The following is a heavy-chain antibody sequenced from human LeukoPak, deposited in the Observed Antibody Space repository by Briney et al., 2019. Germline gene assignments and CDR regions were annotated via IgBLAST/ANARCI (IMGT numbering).Heavy chain of an antibody. V-gene: IGHV4-39*01. CDR3: ARETRITIFGVAQIDY. Sequence: SETLSLTCTVSGGSISSSSYYWGWIRQPPGKGLEWIGSIYYSGSTYYNPSLKSRVTISVDTSKNQFSLKLSSVTAADTAVYYCARETRITIFGVAQIDYWGQATLVTVSS. D-gene: IGHD3-3*01. J-gene: IGHJ4*02. CDR2: IYYSGST. CDR1: GGSISSSSYY.